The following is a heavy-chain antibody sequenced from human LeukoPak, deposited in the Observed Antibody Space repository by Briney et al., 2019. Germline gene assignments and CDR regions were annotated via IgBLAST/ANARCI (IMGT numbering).Heavy chain of an antibody. J-gene: IGHJ4*02. D-gene: IGHD1-26*01. Sequence: SETLSLTCTVSGDFISSYYWSWIRQPAGKGLEWIGLIYSSEDINYNPSLKSRVTISVDKSNNQFSLTLTSVTAADTAVYYCARDLRLFRVGSYWGQGTLVTVSS. CDR1: GDFISSYY. CDR3: ARDLRLFRVGSY. CDR2: IYSSEDI. V-gene: IGHV4-4*07.